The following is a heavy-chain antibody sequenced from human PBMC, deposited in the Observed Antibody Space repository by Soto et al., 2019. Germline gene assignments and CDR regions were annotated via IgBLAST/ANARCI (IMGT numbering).Heavy chain of an antibody. J-gene: IGHJ4*02. CDR2: ISDDGGHK. CDR1: RFTFRTYT. CDR3: TREAVFYDTSGFSLYYFDY. V-gene: IGHV3-30-3*01. Sequence: GGSLRLSCAASRFTFRTYTMHWVRQTPGKGPEWVALISDDGGHKFYADSVRGRFSISRDNSKNTLYLQMDSLRSEDTAVYFCTREAVFYDTSGFSLYYFDYWGQGALVTVSS. D-gene: IGHD3-22*01.